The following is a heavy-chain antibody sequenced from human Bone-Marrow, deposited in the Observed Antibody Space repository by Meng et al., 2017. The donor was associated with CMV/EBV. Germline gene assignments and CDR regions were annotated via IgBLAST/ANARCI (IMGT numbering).Heavy chain of an antibody. V-gene: IGHV3-48*03. Sequence: GGSLRLSCTASGFTFGDYAMSWVRQAPGKGLEWVSHISSSGSTIYYADSVKGRFTISRDNAKNSLYLQMNSLRAEDTAVYYCAALGGFLGDYWGQGTLVTVSS. CDR2: ISSSGSTI. J-gene: IGHJ4*02. CDR1: GFTFGDYA. CDR3: AALGGFLGDY. D-gene: IGHD3-3*01.